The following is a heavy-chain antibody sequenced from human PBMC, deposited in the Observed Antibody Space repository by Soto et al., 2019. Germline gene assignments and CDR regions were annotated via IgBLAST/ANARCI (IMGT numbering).Heavy chain of an antibody. CDR2: ISGSGGST. Sequence: EVQLLESGGGLVQPGGSLRLSCAASGFTFSSYVMSWVRQAPGKGLEWVSGISGSGGSTYYADSVKGRFTISRDNSKNTLDLQMNSLRAEDTAVYYCAKEHTSAFAVHYMDVWGKGTTVTVSS. V-gene: IGHV3-23*01. D-gene: IGHD3-10*02. CDR1: GFTFSSYV. CDR3: AKEHTSAFAVHYMDV. J-gene: IGHJ6*03.